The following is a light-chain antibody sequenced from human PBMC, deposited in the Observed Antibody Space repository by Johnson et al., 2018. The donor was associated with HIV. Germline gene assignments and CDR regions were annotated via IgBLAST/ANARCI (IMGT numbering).Light chain of an antibody. J-gene: IGLJ1*01. CDR3: GTWDSSLSVV. V-gene: IGLV1-51*02. CDR2: ENN. CDR1: SSNIGNNY. Sequence: QSVLTQPPSVSAAPGQKVTISCSGSSSNIGNNYVSWYQQLPGTAPKLLMFENNQRPSGIPDRFSGSKSGTSATLGITGLQTGDEADYYCGTWDSSLSVVFGTGTKVTVL.